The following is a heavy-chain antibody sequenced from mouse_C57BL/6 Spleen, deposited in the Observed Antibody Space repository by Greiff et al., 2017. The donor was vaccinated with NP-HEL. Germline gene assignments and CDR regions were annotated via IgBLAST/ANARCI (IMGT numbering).Heavy chain of an antibody. Sequence: QVQLKESGAELVRPGASVKLSCKASGYTFTDYYINWVKQRPGQGLEWIARIYPGSGNTYYNEKFKGKATLTAEKSSSTAYMQLSSLTSEDSAVYFCASQGWLGYFDYWGQGTTLTVSS. V-gene: IGHV1-76*01. CDR1: GYTFTDYY. CDR3: ASQGWLGYFDY. CDR2: IYPGSGNT. J-gene: IGHJ2*01. D-gene: IGHD2-3*01.